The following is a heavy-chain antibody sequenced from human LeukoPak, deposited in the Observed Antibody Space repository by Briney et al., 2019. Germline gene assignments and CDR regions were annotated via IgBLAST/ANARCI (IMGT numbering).Heavy chain of an antibody. CDR3: ARSPRSAYFAY. J-gene: IGHJ4*02. D-gene: IGHD6-6*01. CDR2: IYPGDSDT. V-gene: IGHV5-51*01. CDR1: GYTFTNYW. Sequence: GESLKISCKGSGYTFTNYWIGWVRQMPGRGLEWMGTIYPGDSDTKYSPSFQGQVTISADKSISTAYLQWSSLKASDTAMYYCARSPRSAYFAYWGKGALVTVSS.